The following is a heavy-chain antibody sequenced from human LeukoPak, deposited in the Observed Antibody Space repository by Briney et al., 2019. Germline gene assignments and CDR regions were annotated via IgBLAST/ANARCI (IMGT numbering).Heavy chain of an antibody. D-gene: IGHD3-10*01. CDR3: ATHRDGSGSYGFDFDY. CDR2: ISYDGSNK. CDR1: GFTFSSYG. Sequence: GRSLRLSCAASGFTFSSYGMHWVRQAPGKGLEWVAVISYDGSNKYYADSVKGRFTISRDNSKNTLYLQMSSLRAEDTAVYYCATHRDGSGSYGFDFDYWGQGTLVTVSS. V-gene: IGHV3-30*03. J-gene: IGHJ4*02.